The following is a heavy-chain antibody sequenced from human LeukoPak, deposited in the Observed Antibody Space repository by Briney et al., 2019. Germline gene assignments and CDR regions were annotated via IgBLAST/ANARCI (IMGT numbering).Heavy chain of an antibody. CDR2: ISDDGIKK. D-gene: IGHD2-21*01. CDR3: AKDQVPFDIRYGMDV. V-gene: IGHV3-30*18. J-gene: IGHJ6*02. CDR1: VFASSSAG. Sequence: PVGSLRLSCAASVFASSSAGMLWVRPAPAKGLEWGALISDDGIKKYYEDSVKGRFSISGDNSKNTLYLQTNSLRAEDTATYCCAKDQVPFDIRYGMDVWGQGTTVTVSS.